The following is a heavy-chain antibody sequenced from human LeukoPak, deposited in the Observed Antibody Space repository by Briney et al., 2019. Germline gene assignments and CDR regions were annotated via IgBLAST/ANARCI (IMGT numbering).Heavy chain of an antibody. Sequence: SETLSLTCTVSGGSISSSSYYWGWIRQPPGKGLEWIGSIYYSGSTSYNPSLKSRVTISVDTSKNQFSLKLSSVTAADTAVYYCASYYDSSGYYYGYWGQGTLVTVSS. CDR3: ASYYDSSGYYYGY. J-gene: IGHJ4*02. CDR2: IYYSGST. CDR1: GGSISSSSYY. V-gene: IGHV4-39*01. D-gene: IGHD3-22*01.